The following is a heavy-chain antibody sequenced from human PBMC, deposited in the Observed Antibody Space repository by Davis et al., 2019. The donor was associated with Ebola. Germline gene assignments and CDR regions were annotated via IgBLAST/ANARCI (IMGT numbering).Heavy chain of an antibody. D-gene: IGHD1-14*01. CDR2: INPNSGNT. V-gene: IGHV1-8*02. J-gene: IGHJ5*02. CDR3: ARGPGRSWFDP. Sequence: ASVKVSCKASGYTFTGYYMYWVRQAPGQGLEWMGWINPNSGNTGYAQKFQGRVTMTRNTSISTAYMELSSLRSEDTAVYYCARGPGRSWFDPWGQGTLVTVSS. CDR1: GYTFTGYY.